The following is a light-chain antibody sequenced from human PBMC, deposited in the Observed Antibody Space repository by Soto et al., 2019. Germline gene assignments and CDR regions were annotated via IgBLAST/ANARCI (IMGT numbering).Light chain of an antibody. V-gene: IGKV4-1*01. CDR3: QQYYSTPLT. CDR1: QSVLYSTNNKNY. CDR2: WAS. J-gene: IGKJ4*01. Sequence: DIVMTQSPDSLAVSLGERATINCRSSQSVLYSTNNKNYLVWYQQKPGQPPKLLIYWASTRESGVPDRFSGSGSGTDFTLTISSLQAVDVAVYYCQQYYSTPLTFGGGTKVEIK.